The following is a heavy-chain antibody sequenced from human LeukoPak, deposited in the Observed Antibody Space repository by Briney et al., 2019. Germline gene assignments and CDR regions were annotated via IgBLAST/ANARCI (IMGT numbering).Heavy chain of an antibody. V-gene: IGHV3-30*02. Sequence: SGGSLRLSCAASGFTFRTYGMHWVRQAPGQGLEWVTHIASDGSNKAYGDSVRGRFTVSRDNAKNTVYLQMNSLRAEDTAVYYCAEAGSGSWNLGDYWGQGTLVIVS. CDR2: IASDGSNK. CDR1: GFTFRTYG. J-gene: IGHJ4*02. CDR3: AEAGSGSWNLGDY. D-gene: IGHD3-10*01.